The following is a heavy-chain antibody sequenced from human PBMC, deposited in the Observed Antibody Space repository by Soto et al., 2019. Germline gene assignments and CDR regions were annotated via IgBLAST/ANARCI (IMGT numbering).Heavy chain of an antibody. J-gene: IGHJ6*02. V-gene: IGHV3-21*01. CDR2: ISSTTNYI. D-gene: IGHD6-19*01. CDR1: GFTFSRYS. CDR3: ARDGLSVAGKTYYYYGMDV. Sequence: LRLSCAASGFTFSRYSMNWVRQAPGKGLEWVSSISSTTNYIYYADSMKGRFTVSRDNAKNSVYLQMNSLRAEDTAVYYCARDGLSVAGKTYYYYGMDVWGQGTTVTVSS.